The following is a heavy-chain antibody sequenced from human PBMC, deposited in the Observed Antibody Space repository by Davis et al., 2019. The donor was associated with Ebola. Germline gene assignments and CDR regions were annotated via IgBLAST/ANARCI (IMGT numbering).Heavy chain of an antibody. V-gene: IGHV3-7*03. CDR1: GFTFSNYW. CDR2: IKQDASEK. D-gene: IGHD3-16*01. J-gene: IGHJ4*02. CDR3: ARKSTFFDY. Sequence: GESLKISCAASGFTFSNYWMSWVRQAPGKGLEWVANIKQDASEKYYVDSVKGRFTISSDNAKNSLYPQMNSLRAEDTAVYYCARKSTFFDYGGQGTRVTGSS.